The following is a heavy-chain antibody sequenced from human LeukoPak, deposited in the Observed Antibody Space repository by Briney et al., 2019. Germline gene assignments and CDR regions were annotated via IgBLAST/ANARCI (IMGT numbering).Heavy chain of an antibody. CDR2: IYSGGST. V-gene: IGHV3-66*01. J-gene: IGHJ5*02. D-gene: IGHD6-13*01. CDR3: ARVVSGIAAARNWFDP. Sequence: GGSLRLSCSASGFTVSSNYMSWVRQAPGKGLEGVSVIYSGGSTYYADSVKGRFTISRDNSKNTLYLQMNSLRAEDTAVYYCARVVSGIAAARNWFDPWGQGTLVTVSS. CDR1: GFTVSSNY.